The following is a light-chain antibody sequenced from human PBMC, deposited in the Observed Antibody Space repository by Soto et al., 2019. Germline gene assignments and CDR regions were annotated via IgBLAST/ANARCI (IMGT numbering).Light chain of an antibody. CDR3: GTWDTSLSAYV. CDR1: SSNIGNNY. J-gene: IGLJ1*01. CDR2: DNN. Sequence: QSVLTQPPSVSAAPGQKVTISCSGSSSNIGNNYVSWYQQLPGTAPKLLIYDNNKRPSGIPDRCSDSKSGTSATLGITGVQTGDEADYYCGTWDTSLSAYVFGTGTKLTVL. V-gene: IGLV1-51*01.